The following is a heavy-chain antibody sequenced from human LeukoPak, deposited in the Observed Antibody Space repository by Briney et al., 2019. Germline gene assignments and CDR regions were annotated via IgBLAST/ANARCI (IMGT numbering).Heavy chain of an antibody. Sequence: SETLSLTCTVSGGSISSSSYYWGWIRQPPGKGLEWIGSIYYSGSTYYNPSLKSRVTISVDPSKNQFSLKLSSVTAADTAVYYCARHSGYSYGYAYYYYYMDVWGKGTSVTVSS. CDR3: ARHSGYSYGYAYYYYYMDV. CDR2: IYYSGST. V-gene: IGHV4-39*01. J-gene: IGHJ6*03. CDR1: GGSISSSSYY. D-gene: IGHD5-18*01.